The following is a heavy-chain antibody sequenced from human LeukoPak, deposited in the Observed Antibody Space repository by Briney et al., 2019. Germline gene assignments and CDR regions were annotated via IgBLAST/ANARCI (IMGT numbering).Heavy chain of an antibody. Sequence: SETLSLTCSVSGYSISSGYYWGWIRQSPGKGLEWIGSIYHSGSTYYNPSLKSRVAISVDMSKNQFSLKLSSVTAADTAVYYCARPFTGYYYMDVWGKGTTVTVSS. CDR1: GYSISSGYY. D-gene: IGHD3-16*01. CDR2: IYHSGST. CDR3: ARPFTGYYYMDV. J-gene: IGHJ6*03. V-gene: IGHV4-38-2*02.